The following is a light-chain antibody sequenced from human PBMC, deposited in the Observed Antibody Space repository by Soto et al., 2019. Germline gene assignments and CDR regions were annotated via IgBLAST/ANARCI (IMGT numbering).Light chain of an antibody. CDR2: GAS. CDR1: QSVSSSY. V-gene: IGKV3-20*01. Sequence: EVVMSQSPATLSVTQGERATLSCRASQSVSSSYLAWYQQKPGQAPRLLIYGASSRATGIPDRFSGSGSGTDFTLTISRLEPEDFAVYYCQQYGSSRTFGQGAKVDI. J-gene: IGKJ1*01. CDR3: QQYGSSRT.